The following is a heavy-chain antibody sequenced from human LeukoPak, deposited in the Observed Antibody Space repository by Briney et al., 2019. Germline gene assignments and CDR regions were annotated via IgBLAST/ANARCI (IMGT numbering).Heavy chain of an antibody. J-gene: IGHJ2*01. V-gene: IGHV3-23*01. Sequence: PGGSLRLSCAASGFIFPKYAVIWVRQAPGKGLEWVASMRLSGGDTEYADSVKGRFTISRDNSQNTLSLHMNSLEDGATSEYYSAKEGTVSPGGLNWYFDLWGRGTLVTVSS. CDR3: AKEGTVSPGGLNWYFDL. D-gene: IGHD4-17*01. CDR1: GFIFPKYA. CDR2: MRLSGGDT.